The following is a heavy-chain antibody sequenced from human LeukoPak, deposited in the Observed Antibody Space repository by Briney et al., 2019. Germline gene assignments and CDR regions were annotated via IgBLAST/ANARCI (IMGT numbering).Heavy chain of an antibody. CDR2: IYPGDSDT. D-gene: IGHD1-1*01. CDR3: ARAGKTGTTGDAFDI. J-gene: IGHJ3*02. Sequence: GESLKISCKGSGYSLTSYWIGWVRQMPEKGLEWMGIIYPGDSDTRYSPSFQGQVTISADKSIRTAYLQWSSLKASDTAIFYCARAGKTGTTGDAFDIWGQGTMVTVSS. V-gene: IGHV5-51*01. CDR1: GYSLTSYW.